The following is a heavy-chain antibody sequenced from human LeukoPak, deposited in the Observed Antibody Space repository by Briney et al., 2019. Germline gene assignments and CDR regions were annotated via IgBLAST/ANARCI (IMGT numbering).Heavy chain of an antibody. CDR1: GFTFSDYY. J-gene: IGHJ4*02. CDR2: ISSSSSYT. CDR3: ARGEGLFDY. Sequence: GGSLRLSCAASGFTFSDYYMSWIRQAPGKGLEWVAYISSSSSYTNNADSVKGRFTISRDNAKNSLYLQMNSLRAEDTAVYYCARGEGLFDYWGQGTLVTVSS. V-gene: IGHV3-11*06.